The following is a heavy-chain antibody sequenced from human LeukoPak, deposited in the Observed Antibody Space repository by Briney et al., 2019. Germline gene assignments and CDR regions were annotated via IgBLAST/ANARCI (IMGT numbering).Heavy chain of an antibody. J-gene: IGHJ6*03. CDR3: ARVGLVRGGLDNYIDV. CDR1: GDSVSSNSAA. V-gene: IGHV6-1*01. Sequence: SQTLSLTCAISGDSVSSNSAAWNWIRQSPSRGLEWLGRTYYRSKWYNDYAVSVKSRITINPDTSKNQFSLKLNSVTAADTAVYYCARVGLVRGGLDNYIDVWGKGTTVTISS. CDR2: TYYRSKWYN. D-gene: IGHD3-10*01.